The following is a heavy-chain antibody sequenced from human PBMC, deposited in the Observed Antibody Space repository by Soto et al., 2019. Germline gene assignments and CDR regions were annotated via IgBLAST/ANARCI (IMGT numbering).Heavy chain of an antibody. CDR3: ARAAVAGTSYFDY. J-gene: IGHJ4*02. V-gene: IGHV1-3*01. Sequence: ASVKVSCKASGYTFTSYAMHWVRQAPGQRLEWMGWINAGNGNTKYLQKFQGRVTITRDTSASTAYMELSSLRSEDTAVYYCARAAVAGTSYFDYWGQGTLVTVSS. CDR2: INAGNGNT. CDR1: GYTFTSYA. D-gene: IGHD6-19*01.